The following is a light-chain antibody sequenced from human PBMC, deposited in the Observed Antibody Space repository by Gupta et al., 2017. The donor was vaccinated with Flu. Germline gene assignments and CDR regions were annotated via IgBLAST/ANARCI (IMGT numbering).Light chain of an antibody. CDR3: YSTDTSGNHRV. Sequence: GQTARITCSGDALQKKYAYWYQQKAGQAPVLIIYEDRKRPSGIPERFSGSSSGTTATLTISGAQVEDAADYYCYSTDTSGNHRVFGGGTKLTVL. CDR1: ALQKKY. CDR2: EDR. J-gene: IGLJ3*02. V-gene: IGLV3-10*01.